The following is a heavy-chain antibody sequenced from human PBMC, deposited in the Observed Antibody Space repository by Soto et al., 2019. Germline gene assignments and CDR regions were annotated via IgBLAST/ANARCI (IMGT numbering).Heavy chain of an antibody. D-gene: IGHD2-2*01. Sequence: QVQLVESGGGVVQPGRSLRLSCAASGFTFSSYGMHWVRQAPGKGLEWVAVISYDGSNKYYADSVKGRFTISRDNSKNTLYLQMNSLRAEDTAVYYCATGGSTPYYYYGMDVWGQGTTVTVSS. J-gene: IGHJ6*02. CDR3: ATGGSTPYYYYGMDV. CDR1: GFTFSSYG. CDR2: ISYDGSNK. V-gene: IGHV3-30*03.